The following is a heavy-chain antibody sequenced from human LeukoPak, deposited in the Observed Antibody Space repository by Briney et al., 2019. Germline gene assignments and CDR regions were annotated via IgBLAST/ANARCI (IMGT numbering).Heavy chain of an antibody. J-gene: IGHJ6*02. D-gene: IGHD3-3*01. CDR2: ISSSSSTI. CDR1: GFTFSSYS. V-gene: IGHV3-48*01. CDR3: ARESRGPYDFWSGYYYYYYGMDV. Sequence: PGGSLRLSCAASGFTFSSYSMNWVRQAPGKGLEWVSYISSSSSTIYYADSVKGRFTISRDNAKNSLYLQMHSLRAEDTAVYYCARESRGPYDFWSGYYYYYYGMDVWGQGTTVTVSS.